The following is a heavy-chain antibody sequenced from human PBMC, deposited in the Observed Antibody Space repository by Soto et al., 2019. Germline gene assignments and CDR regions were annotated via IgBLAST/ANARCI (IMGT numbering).Heavy chain of an antibody. D-gene: IGHD2-2*02. V-gene: IGHV1-18*01. CDR1: GDTFTSYG. Sequence: GVPVEVCCKASGDTFTSYGIIWLRQAHKQGLEWMGWISAYNGNTNYAQKLQGRVTMTTDTSTSTAYMELRSLRSDDTAVYYRARAHPWVVVPAAIKGYYYYYGMDVWGQGTTVTVSS. CDR2: ISAYNGNT. J-gene: IGHJ6*02. CDR3: ARAHPWVVVPAAIKGYYYYYGMDV.